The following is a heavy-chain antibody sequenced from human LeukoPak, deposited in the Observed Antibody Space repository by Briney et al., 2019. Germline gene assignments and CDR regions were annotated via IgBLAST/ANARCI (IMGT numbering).Heavy chain of an antibody. D-gene: IGHD2-15*01. CDR2: INWNSGSM. Sequence: GGSLRLSCVASGFTFDDYAMHWVRQAPGKGLEWVSGINWNSGSMGYADSVKGRFTISRDSAKNSLYLQMNSLRAEDTALYYCAKEADSGAFDIWGQGTMVTVSS. J-gene: IGHJ3*02. CDR3: AKEADSGAFDI. V-gene: IGHV3-9*01. CDR1: GFTFDDYA.